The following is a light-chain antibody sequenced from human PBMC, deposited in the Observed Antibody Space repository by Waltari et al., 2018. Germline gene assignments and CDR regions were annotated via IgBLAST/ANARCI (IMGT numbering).Light chain of an antibody. CDR1: GSDFRDSTY. V-gene: IGLV2-14*03. CDR3: ASYTTAIF. J-gene: IGLJ2*01. Sequence: QSALTQPASVSGSPGQSITISCTGSGSDFRDSTYVSWYQQYPGKAPKLILYEVSHRPSWVSSRSSGSKSDNTASLTISGLQADDESNYYCASYTTAIFFGGGTKLTVL. CDR2: EVS.